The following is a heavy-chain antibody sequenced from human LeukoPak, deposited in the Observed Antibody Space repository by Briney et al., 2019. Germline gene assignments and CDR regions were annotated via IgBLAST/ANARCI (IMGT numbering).Heavy chain of an antibody. D-gene: IGHD3-22*01. CDR1: GYTFTSYA. CDR2: INPNSGGT. V-gene: IGHV1-2*02. CDR3: AREDYYDSSGYLDY. Sequence: ASVKVSCKASGYTFTSYAMHWVRQAPGQGLEWMGWINPNSGGTNYAQKFQGRVTMTRDTSISTAYMELSRLRSDDTAVYYCAREDYYDSSGYLDYWGQGTLVTVSS. J-gene: IGHJ4*02.